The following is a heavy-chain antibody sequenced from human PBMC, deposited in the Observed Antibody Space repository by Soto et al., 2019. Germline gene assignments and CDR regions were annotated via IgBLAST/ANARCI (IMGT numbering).Heavy chain of an antibody. CDR2: INSDGST. CDR1: GFLVNSAY. V-gene: IGHV3-53*01. D-gene: IGHD5-18*01. J-gene: IGHJ4*02. CDR3: ARSGYRFAWGD. Sequence: EVQLVESGGGLIPPGGSLRLSCAASGFLVNSAYMTWVRQAPGKGLEWLSMINSDGSTLYAESVKGRFTISRANSKNRLDLQMNSLRAEDTAMHYCARSGYRFAWGDWVQGTLVIVAS.